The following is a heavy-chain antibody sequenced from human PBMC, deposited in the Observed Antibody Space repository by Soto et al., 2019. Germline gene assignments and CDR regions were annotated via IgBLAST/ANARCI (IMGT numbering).Heavy chain of an antibody. CDR2: IYYSGST. CDR3: ARGIGYCSSTSCYDRDGYYYYYMDV. D-gene: IGHD2-2*01. CDR1: GGSISSYY. V-gene: IGHV4-59*08. Sequence: SETLSLTCTVSGGSISSYYWSWIRQPPGKGLEWIGYIYYSGSTNYNPSLKSRVTISVDTSKNQFSLKLSSVTAADTAVYYCARGIGYCSSTSCYDRDGYYYYYMDVWGKGTTVTVSS. J-gene: IGHJ6*03.